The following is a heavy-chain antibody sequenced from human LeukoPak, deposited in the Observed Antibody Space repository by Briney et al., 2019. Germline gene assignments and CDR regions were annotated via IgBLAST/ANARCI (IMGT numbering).Heavy chain of an antibody. CDR2: IDHSGST. Sequence: SETLSLTCSVSGGSISSSSYFWGWIRQPPGKGLEWTGSIDHSGSTYYNPSLKSRITISVDTSKNQFSLKLSSVTAADTAVYYCARQVGYSYGTFDYWGQGTLVTVSS. D-gene: IGHD5-18*01. V-gene: IGHV4-39*01. CDR3: ARQVGYSYGTFDY. J-gene: IGHJ4*02. CDR1: GGSISSSSYF.